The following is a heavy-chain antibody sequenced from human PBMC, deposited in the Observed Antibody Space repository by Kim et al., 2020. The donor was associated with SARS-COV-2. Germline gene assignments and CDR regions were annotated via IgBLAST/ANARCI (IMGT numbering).Heavy chain of an antibody. CDR2: INPNSGGT. J-gene: IGHJ6*02. Sequence: ASVKVSCKASGYTFTGYYMHWVRQAPGQGLEWMGWINPNSGGTNYAQKFQGRVTMTRDTSISTAYMELSRLRSDDTAVYYCARDLPRSYCSGGSCYFLGNGMDVWGQGTTVTVSS. V-gene: IGHV1-2*02. D-gene: IGHD2-15*01. CDR3: ARDLPRSYCSGGSCYFLGNGMDV. CDR1: GYTFTGYY.